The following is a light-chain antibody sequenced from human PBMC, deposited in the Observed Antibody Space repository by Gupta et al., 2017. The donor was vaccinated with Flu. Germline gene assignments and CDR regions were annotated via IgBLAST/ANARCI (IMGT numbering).Light chain of an antibody. CDR3: QQYNNWPIT. Sequence: PATLSLSPGERVTLSCRASQSINSNLAWYQQKPGQAPRVLIYGAFTRATGISARVSGSGSGAEYTLTISSLQSEDFAVYYCQQYNNWPITFGQGTKVEIK. V-gene: IGKV3-15*01. J-gene: IGKJ1*01. CDR1: QSINSN. CDR2: GAF.